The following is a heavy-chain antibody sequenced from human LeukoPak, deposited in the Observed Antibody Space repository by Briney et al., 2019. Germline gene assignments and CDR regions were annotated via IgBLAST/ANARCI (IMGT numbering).Heavy chain of an antibody. J-gene: IGHJ4*02. CDR3: ARVSGWNPLQAAHLDS. V-gene: IGHV4-39*07. CDR1: GASISNKNYY. CDR2: FYYSGST. D-gene: IGHD6-19*01. Sequence: PSETLSLTCTVSGASISNKNYYWGWIRQPPGKGLEWIGSFYYSGSTYYNPSLKSRVTMSVDTSKNQLSLKLSSVTAADTAIYFCARVSGWNPLQAAHLDSWGQGTLVTVSS.